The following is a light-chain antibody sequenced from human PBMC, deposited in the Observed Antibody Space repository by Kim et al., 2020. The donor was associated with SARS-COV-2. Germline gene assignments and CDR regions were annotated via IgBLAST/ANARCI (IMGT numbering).Light chain of an antibody. CDR3: NSRDSTPHWV. Sequence: SYELTQDPAVSVALGQTVRITCQGDSLRSYYASWYQQKPGQAPVLVIYGKNNRPSGIPDRFSGSSSGNTASLTITGAQAEDEADYYCNSRDSTPHWVFGGGTQLTVL. J-gene: IGLJ3*02. CDR1: SLRSYY. V-gene: IGLV3-19*01. CDR2: GKN.